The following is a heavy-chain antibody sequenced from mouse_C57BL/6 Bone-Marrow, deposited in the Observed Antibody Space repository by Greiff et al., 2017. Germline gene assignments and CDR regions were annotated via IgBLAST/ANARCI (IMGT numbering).Heavy chain of an antibody. CDR2: FYPGSGSI. CDR1: GYTFTEYT. D-gene: IGHD2-5*01. V-gene: IGHV1-62-2*01. Sequence: QVQLKESGAELVKPGASVKLSCKASGYTFTEYTIHWVKQRSGQGLEWIGWFYPGSGSIKYNEKFKDKATLTADKSSSTVYMELSRLTSEDSAVYFCARHGAYYSNYEKSSYYAMDYWGQGTSVTVSS. J-gene: IGHJ4*01. CDR3: ARHGAYYSNYEKSSYYAMDY.